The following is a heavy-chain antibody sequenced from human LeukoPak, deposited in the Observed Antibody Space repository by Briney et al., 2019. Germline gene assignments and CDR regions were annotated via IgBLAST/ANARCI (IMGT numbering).Heavy chain of an antibody. J-gene: IGHJ3*02. CDR1: GFTVSSNY. Sequence: PGGPLRLSCAASGFTVSSNYMSWVRQAPGKGLEWVSVIYSGGSKYYADSVKGRSTISRNNSKYTLYLQMNSLRAEDTAVYYCARVFLGSGWYIGAFDIWGQGTTVTPS. V-gene: IGHV3-66*01. CDR3: ARVFLGSGWYIGAFDI. CDR2: IYSGGSK. D-gene: IGHD6-19*01.